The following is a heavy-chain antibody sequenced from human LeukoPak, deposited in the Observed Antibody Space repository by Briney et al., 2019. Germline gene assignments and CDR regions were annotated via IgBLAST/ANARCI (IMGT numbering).Heavy chain of an antibody. V-gene: IGHV1-46*01. D-gene: IGHD4-17*01. Sequence: ASVKVSCKASGYTFTSYYMHWVRQAPGQGLEWMGIINPSGGSTSYAQKFQGRVTMTRDTSTSTVYMELSSLRSEDTAVYYCARDRSIKYYGDYENDAFDIWGQGTMVTVSS. CDR2: INPSGGST. CDR3: ARDRSIKYYGDYENDAFDI. J-gene: IGHJ3*02. CDR1: GYTFTSYY.